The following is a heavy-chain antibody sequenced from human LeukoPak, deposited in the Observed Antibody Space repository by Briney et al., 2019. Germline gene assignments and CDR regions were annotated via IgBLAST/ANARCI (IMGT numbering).Heavy chain of an antibody. CDR2: VCRIECTI. CDR1: GFTSSDYY. CDR3: ARDTPWFGELSGPYYYYGMDV. J-gene: IGHJ6*02. Sequence: GGSLRLSRAPSGFTSSDYYLSWLRPALGRGVGWVSYVCRIECTIYYADSVKGRFTISRDNSKHTLYLQMNSLRAKDTAVYYCARDTPWFGELSGPYYYYGMDVWGQGTTVTVSS. V-gene: IGHV3-11*01. D-gene: IGHD3-10*01.